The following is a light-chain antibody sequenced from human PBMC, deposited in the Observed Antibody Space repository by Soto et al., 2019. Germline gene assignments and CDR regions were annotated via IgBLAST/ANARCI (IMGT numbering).Light chain of an antibody. CDR2: GAS. V-gene: IGKV3-20*01. Sequence: EIVMTQSPATLSVSPGETATLSCRASQSVSNNYLAWYQQKPGQAPRLLIYGASNGATGIPDRFSGSGSGTDFTLTISRLEPEDFAVYYCQQYGSSGTFGQGTKVDI. CDR1: QSVSNNY. J-gene: IGKJ1*01. CDR3: QQYGSSGT.